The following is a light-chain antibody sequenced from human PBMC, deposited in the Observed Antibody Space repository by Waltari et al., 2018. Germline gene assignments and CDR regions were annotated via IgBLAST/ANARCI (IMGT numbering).Light chain of an antibody. CDR2: DVS. CDR3: SSYTTSTTL. CDR1: SSDGGGYNY. Sequence: QSALTQPASVSGSPGQSLTISCTGTSSDGGGYNYVSWYQQHPGKAPKLIIYDVSQRPSGVSNRFSASKSGNTASLAISGLQAEDEADYYCSSYTTSTTLFGGGTKLTVL. V-gene: IGLV2-14*01. J-gene: IGLJ2*01.